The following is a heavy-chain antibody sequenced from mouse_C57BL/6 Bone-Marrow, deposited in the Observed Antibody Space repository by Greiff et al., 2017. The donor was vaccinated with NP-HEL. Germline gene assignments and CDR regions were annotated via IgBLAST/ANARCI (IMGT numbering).Heavy chain of an antibody. CDR3: ASPDGNYVLDY. V-gene: IGHV14-3*01. D-gene: IGHD2-1*01. CDR2: IDPANANT. J-gene: IGHJ2*01. Sequence: VQLQQSVAEFVRPGASVKLSCTASGFNIKNTYVHWVKQRPEQGLEWIGMIDPANANTKYGAKFQGKATIAADASSNTAYLQLSSLTSEDTASYYCASPDGNYVLDYGGQGTTLTVSS. CDR1: GFNIKNTY.